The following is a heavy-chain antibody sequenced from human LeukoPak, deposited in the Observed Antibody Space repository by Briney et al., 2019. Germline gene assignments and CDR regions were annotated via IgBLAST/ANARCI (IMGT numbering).Heavy chain of an antibody. J-gene: IGHJ3*02. CDR3: AKGRYYYGSGSYYSNPDDAFDI. Sequence: GGSLRLSCAASGFTFSSYAMSWVRQAPGKGLEWVSAISGSGGSTYYADPVKGRFTISRDNSKNTLYLQMNSLRAEDTAVYYCAKGRYYYGSGSYYSNPDDAFDIWGQGTMVTVSS. V-gene: IGHV3-23*01. CDR2: ISGSGGST. CDR1: GFTFSSYA. D-gene: IGHD3-10*01.